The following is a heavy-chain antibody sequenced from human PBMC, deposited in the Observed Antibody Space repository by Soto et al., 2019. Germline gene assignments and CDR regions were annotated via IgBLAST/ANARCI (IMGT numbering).Heavy chain of an antibody. J-gene: IGHJ4*02. CDR2: ISYDGSNK. CDR3: ARVQPYSYGYAFDY. V-gene: IGHV3-30*03. Sequence: QVQLVESGGGVVQPGRSLRLSCAASGFTFSSYGMHWVRQAPGKGLEWVAVISYDGSNKYYADSVKGRFTISRDNSKNTLYLQMNSLRAEDTAVYYCARVQPYSYGYAFDYWGQGTLVTVSS. CDR1: GFTFSSYG. D-gene: IGHD5-18*01.